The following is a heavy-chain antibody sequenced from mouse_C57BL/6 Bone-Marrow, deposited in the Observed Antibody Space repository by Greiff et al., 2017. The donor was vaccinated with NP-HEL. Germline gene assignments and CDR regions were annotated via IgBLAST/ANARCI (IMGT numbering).Heavy chain of an antibody. CDR2: IHPNSGST. CDR1: GYTFTSYW. V-gene: IGHV1-64*01. Sequence: QVQLQQPGAELVKPGASVKLSCKASGYTFTSYWMHWVKQRPGQGLEWIGMIHPNSGSTNYNEKFKSKATLTVDKSSSTAYMQLSSLTSEDSAVYYCARIYYGYEDAMDYWGQGTSVTVSS. J-gene: IGHJ4*01. D-gene: IGHD2-2*01. CDR3: ARIYYGYEDAMDY.